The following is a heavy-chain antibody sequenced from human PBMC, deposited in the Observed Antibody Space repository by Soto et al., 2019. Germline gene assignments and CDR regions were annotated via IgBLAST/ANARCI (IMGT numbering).Heavy chain of an antibody. Sequence: QVQLQQWGAGLLKPSETLSLTCAVYGGSFSGYYWSWIRQPPGKGLEWIGEINHSGSTNYNPSLKSRVTRSVDTSKNQFSLKLSSVTAADTAVYYCASRIPIVGARFDYWGQGTLVTVSS. D-gene: IGHD1-26*01. CDR3: ASRIPIVGARFDY. J-gene: IGHJ4*02. CDR1: GGSFSGYY. CDR2: INHSGST. V-gene: IGHV4-34*01.